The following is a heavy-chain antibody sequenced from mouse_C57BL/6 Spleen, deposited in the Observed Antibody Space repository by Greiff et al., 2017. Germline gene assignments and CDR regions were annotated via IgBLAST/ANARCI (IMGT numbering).Heavy chain of an antibody. CDR1: GYTFTSYW. Sequence: QVKLQQPGTELVKPGASVKLSCKASGYTFTSYWMHWVKQRPGKGLEWIGNINPSNGGTNYNEKFKSKATMTVDKASSTAYMQLSSLTYEDSAVYYCARSETVVYFDYWGQGTTLTVSS. D-gene: IGHD1-1*02. J-gene: IGHJ2*01. CDR3: ARSETVVYFDY. CDR2: INPSNGGT. V-gene: IGHV1-53*01.